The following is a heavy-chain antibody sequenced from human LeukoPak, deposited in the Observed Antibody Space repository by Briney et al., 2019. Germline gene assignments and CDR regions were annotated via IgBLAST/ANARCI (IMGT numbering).Heavy chain of an antibody. CDR2: IHYSGST. Sequence: SETLSLTCTVSGISITTYYWSWIRQPPGKGQEWIGLIHYSGSTTYNPSLKSRVTISIDTSKNQFSLHLSSVTAADTAVYYCARDIREVGDSHYFDYWGQGALVTVTS. CDR1: GISITTYY. D-gene: IGHD1-26*01. CDR3: ARDIREVGDSHYFDY. V-gene: IGHV4-59*01. J-gene: IGHJ4*02.